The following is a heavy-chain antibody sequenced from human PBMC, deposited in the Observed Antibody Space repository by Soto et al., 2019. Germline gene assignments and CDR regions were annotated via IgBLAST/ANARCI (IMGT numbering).Heavy chain of an antibody. V-gene: IGHV3-30*04. CDR1: GFSLSDRV. CDR2: ISHDESIK. Sequence: GGSLRLSCAASGFSLSDRVMHWVRQAPGKGLEWVAVISHDESIKGYADSVKGRFTISRDNSKNTLYLQMNSLRAEDTAVYYCARDKRDLRFLEWSYYFDFWGQGTLVTVSS. CDR3: ARDKRDLRFLEWSYYFDF. D-gene: IGHD3-3*01. J-gene: IGHJ4*02.